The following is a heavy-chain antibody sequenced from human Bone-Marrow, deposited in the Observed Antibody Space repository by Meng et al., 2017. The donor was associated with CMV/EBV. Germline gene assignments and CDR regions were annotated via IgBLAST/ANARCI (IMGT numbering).Heavy chain of an antibody. D-gene: IGHD3-9*01. V-gene: IGHV1-18*01. J-gene: IGHJ6*02. CDR1: GYTFTSYG. CDR3: ARLRYFDWSTHYYYGMDV. Sequence: ASVKVSCKASGYTFTSYGISWVRQAPGQGLEWMGWISAYNGNTNYAQKLQGRVTMTTDTSTSTAYMELTSLRSDDTAVYYCARLRYFDWSTHYYYGMDVWGQATTVTVSS. CDR2: ISAYNGNT.